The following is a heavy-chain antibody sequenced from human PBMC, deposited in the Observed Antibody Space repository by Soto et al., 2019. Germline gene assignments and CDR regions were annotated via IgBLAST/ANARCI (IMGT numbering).Heavy chain of an antibody. CDR1: GFTFSSNA. J-gene: IGHJ4*02. V-gene: IGHV3-23*01. D-gene: IGHD3-10*01. Sequence: GFLRLSCAASGFTFSSNAMSWVRQAPGKGLEWGSAISGTTDNTYYADSVKGRFTISRDNSKNTLYLQMNSLRAEDTALYYCAKSLRGVIIDFDSWGQGTLVTVSS. CDR3: AKSLRGVIIDFDS. CDR2: ISGTTDNT.